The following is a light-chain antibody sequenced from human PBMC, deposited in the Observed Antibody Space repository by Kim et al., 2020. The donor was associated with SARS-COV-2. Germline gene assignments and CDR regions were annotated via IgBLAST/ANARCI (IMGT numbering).Light chain of an antibody. CDR3: QQYGSSLYT. V-gene: IGKV3-20*01. J-gene: IGKJ2*01. Sequence: LSPGERATLSCTASQSVSSSYLAWYQQKPGQAPRILIYGASSRATGIPDRFSGSGSGTDFTLTISRLEPEDFAVYYCQQYGSSLYTFGQGTKLEI. CDR2: GAS. CDR1: QSVSSSY.